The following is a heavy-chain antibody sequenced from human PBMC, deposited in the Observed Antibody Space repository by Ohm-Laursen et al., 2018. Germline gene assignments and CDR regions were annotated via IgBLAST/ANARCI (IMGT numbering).Heavy chain of an antibody. Sequence: SLRLSCAASGFTFSIYGMTWVRQAPGKGLEWVSYISSSGSTIYYADSVKGRFTISRDNAKNSLYLQMNSLRAEDTALYYCAKRKVVAAAGPFDFWGQGTLVTVSS. CDR3: AKRKVVAAAGPFDF. CDR2: ISSSGSTI. V-gene: IGHV3-48*03. D-gene: IGHD6-13*01. J-gene: IGHJ4*02. CDR1: GFTFSIYG.